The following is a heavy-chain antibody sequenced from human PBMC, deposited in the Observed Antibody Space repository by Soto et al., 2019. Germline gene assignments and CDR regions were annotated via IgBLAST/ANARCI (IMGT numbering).Heavy chain of an antibody. CDR1: GFTFSSYA. CDR3: ARRGPGTYFDY. CDR2: ISGSGDST. D-gene: IGHD6-13*01. Sequence: EVQLLESGGGLVQPGGSLGLSCAASGFTFSSYAMRWVRQAPGKGLEWVSAISGSGDSTYYTDSVKGRFTISRDNSKNTLYLQMNSLRAEDTAVYYCARRGPGTYFDYWGQGTLVTVSS. J-gene: IGHJ4*02. V-gene: IGHV3-23*01.